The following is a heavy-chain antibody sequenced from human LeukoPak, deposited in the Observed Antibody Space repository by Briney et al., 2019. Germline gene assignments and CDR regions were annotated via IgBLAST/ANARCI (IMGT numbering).Heavy chain of an antibody. CDR2: ISSSSSYI. Sequence: PGGSLRLSCAASGFTVSTNYMSWVRQAPGKGLEWVSSISSSSSYIYYADSVKGRFTISRDNAKNSLYLQMNSLRAEDTAVYYCARGSSGWYYFDYWGQGTLVTVSS. CDR3: ARGSSGWYYFDY. J-gene: IGHJ4*02. D-gene: IGHD6-19*01. CDR1: GFTVSTNY. V-gene: IGHV3-21*01.